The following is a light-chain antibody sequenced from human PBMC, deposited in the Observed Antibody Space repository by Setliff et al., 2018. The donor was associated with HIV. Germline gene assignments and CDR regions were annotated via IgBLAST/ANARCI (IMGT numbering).Light chain of an antibody. CDR1: SSDVGGYKY. CDR3: NSFTSSSAYVL. CDR2: EVT. V-gene: IGLV2-14*01. Sequence: QSALTQPASVSGSPGQSTTISCTGTSSDVGGYKYVSWYQQYPGKAPKLIIYEVTNRPSGVSNRFSGSKSGNTASLTISGLQAEDEADYYCNSFTSSSAYVLFGGGTKVTVL. J-gene: IGLJ2*01.